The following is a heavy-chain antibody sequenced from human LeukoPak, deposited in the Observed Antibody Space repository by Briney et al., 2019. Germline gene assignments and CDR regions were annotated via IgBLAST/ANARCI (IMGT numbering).Heavy chain of an antibody. CDR2: IKSETDGGTT. Sequence: NPGGSLRLSCAASGFTFSNAWMSWVRQAPGKGLEWVGRIKSETDGGTTDYAAPVKGRFTISRDDSKNTLYLQMNSLKTEDTAVYYCTTDGPVGAAYWGQGTLVTVSS. CDR3: TTDGPVGAAY. J-gene: IGHJ4*02. V-gene: IGHV3-15*01. D-gene: IGHD1-26*01. CDR1: GFTFSNAW.